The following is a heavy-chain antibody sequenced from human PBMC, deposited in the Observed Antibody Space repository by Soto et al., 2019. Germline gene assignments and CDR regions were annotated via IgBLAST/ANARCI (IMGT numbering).Heavy chain of an antibody. CDR3: ARNDAYDLDV. CDR1: GGSISTTYW. D-gene: IGHD5-12*01. CDR2: INHGTGT. Sequence: QVQLQESGPGLVKPSGTLSLTCAVSGGSISTTYWWSWVRQSPEKGMEWIGEINHGTGTNDNPSLKVRVTISLDKSKYQLFLRLTSVTGADTAVYYCARNDAYDLDVWGQGTRVTVSS. V-gene: IGHV4-4*02. J-gene: IGHJ6*02.